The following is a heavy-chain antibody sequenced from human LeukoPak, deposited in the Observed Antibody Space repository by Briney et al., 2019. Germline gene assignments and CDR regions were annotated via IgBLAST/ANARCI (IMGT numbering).Heavy chain of an antibody. Sequence: SGTLSLTCAVSGCSISSSNWWRWVRQPPGKGLEWIGEIYHSGSTNYNPSLKSRVTISVAKSKNQFYLKLGSVTAADTAVYYCARAQGRKSSGYSHWGQGTLVTVS. CDR2: IYHSGST. D-gene: IGHD3-22*01. J-gene: IGHJ1*01. V-gene: IGHV4-4*02. CDR3: ARAQGRKSSGYSH. CDR1: GCSISSSNW.